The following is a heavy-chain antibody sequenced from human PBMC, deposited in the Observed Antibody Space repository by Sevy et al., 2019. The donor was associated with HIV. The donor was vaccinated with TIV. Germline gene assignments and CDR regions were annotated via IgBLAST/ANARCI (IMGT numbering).Heavy chain of an antibody. V-gene: IGHV3-23*01. CDR3: AKVPLIVVVPAAMNAPFDY. D-gene: IGHD2-2*01. Sequence: GESLKISCAASRFTFSSYAMSWVRQAPGKGLEWVSAISGSGGSTYYAASVKGRFTISRDNSKNTLYLQMNSLRAEDTAVYYCAKVPLIVVVPAAMNAPFDYWGQGTLVTVSS. J-gene: IGHJ4*02. CDR1: RFTFSSYA. CDR2: ISGSGGST.